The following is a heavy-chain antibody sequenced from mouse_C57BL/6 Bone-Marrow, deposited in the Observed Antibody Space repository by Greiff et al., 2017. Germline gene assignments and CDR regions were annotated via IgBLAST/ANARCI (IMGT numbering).Heavy chain of an antibody. CDR1: GFTFSDYG. CDR3: ARPLRGYAMDY. CDR2: ISSGSSTI. V-gene: IGHV5-17*01. D-gene: IGHD1-1*01. Sequence: EVMLVESGGGLVKPGGSLKLSCAASGFTFSDYGMHWVRQAPEKGLEWVAYISSGSSTIYYADTVKGRFTISRDNAKNTLFLQMTSLRSEDTAMYYCARPLRGYAMDYWGQGTSVTVSS. J-gene: IGHJ4*01.